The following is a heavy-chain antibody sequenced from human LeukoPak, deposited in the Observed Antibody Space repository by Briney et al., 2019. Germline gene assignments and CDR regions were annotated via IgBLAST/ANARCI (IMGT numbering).Heavy chain of an antibody. Sequence: PGGSLRLSCAASGNYWMHWVRQAPGKGLVWVSHINSDGSWTSYADSVKGRFTISKDNAKNTVYLQMNSLRAEDTAVYYCAKDRQGYIGVFDYWGQGTLVTVSS. CDR2: INSDGSWT. D-gene: IGHD1-1*01. CDR1: GNYW. CDR3: AKDRQGYIGVFDY. V-gene: IGHV3-74*01. J-gene: IGHJ4*02.